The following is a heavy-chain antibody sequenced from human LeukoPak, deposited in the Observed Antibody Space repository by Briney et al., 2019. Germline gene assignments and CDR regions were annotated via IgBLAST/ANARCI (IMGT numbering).Heavy chain of an antibody. CDR3: AAGGLYCGGDCPLDAFDI. CDR1: GFTFTSSA. V-gene: IGHV1-58*01. J-gene: IGHJ3*02. Sequence: SVKVSCKASGFTFTSSAVQWVRQARGQRLEWIGWIVVGSGNTNYAQKFQERVTITRDMSTSTAYMELSSLRSKDTAVYYCAAGGLYCGGDCPLDAFDIWGQGTMVTVSS. D-gene: IGHD2-21*02. CDR2: IVVGSGNT.